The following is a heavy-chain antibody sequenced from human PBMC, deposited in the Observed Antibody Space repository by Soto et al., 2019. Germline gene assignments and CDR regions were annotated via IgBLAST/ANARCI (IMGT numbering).Heavy chain of an antibody. V-gene: IGHV1-69*04. Sequence: SAQVFSWASAGTFSSYTISWVRRAPGQGLEWMGRIIPILGIANYAQKFQGRVTITADKSTSKAYLELSSLRSEDTAVYYCPRDRDSSGWSTQFDYWGQGTLVTVSS. D-gene: IGHD6-19*01. CDR3: PRDRDSSGWSTQFDY. J-gene: IGHJ4*02. CDR2: IIPILGIA. CDR1: AGTFSSYT.